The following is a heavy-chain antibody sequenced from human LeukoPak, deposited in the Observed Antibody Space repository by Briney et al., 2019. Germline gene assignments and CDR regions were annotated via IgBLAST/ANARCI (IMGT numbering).Heavy chain of an antibody. J-gene: IGHJ4*02. Sequence: GGSLRLSCTASGFNFNRFAVTWVRQAPGKGLEWVSAISGSGGTTHYADSVKGRFSISRDNSKNTLCLQLSRVRAEDTAVYYCAKTTSSLWFGEFRGGANYFDYWGQGALVTVSS. CDR3: AKTTSSLWFGEFRGGANYFDY. D-gene: IGHD3-10*01. V-gene: IGHV3-23*01. CDR1: GFNFNRFA. CDR2: ISGSGGTT.